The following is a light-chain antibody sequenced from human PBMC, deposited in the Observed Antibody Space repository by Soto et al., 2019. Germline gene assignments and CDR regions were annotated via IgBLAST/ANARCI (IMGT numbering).Light chain of an antibody. Sequence: DVVVTQAPLSSPVTLGQPASISCRSSQSLVHRDGNTYLNWLHHRPGQPPRLLLYMVSRRFSGVPDRFSGSGAGTDFTLKISRVDPEDVGFYYCMQATPFPQVTFGQVTRLEIK. CDR1: QSLVHRDGNTY. J-gene: IGKJ5*01. V-gene: IGKV2-24*01. CDR2: MVS. CDR3: MQATPFPQVT.